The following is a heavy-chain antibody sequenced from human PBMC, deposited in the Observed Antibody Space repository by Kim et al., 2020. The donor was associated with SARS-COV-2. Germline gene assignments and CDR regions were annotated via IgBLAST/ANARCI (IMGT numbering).Heavy chain of an antibody. Sequence: DSVKGRFTISRDNAKNTLYLQMNSLRAEDTAVYYCAKAAAPGFPPNWFDPWGQGTLVTVSS. V-gene: IGHV3-23*01. CDR3: AKAAAPGFPPNWFDP. D-gene: IGHD6-13*01. J-gene: IGHJ5*02.